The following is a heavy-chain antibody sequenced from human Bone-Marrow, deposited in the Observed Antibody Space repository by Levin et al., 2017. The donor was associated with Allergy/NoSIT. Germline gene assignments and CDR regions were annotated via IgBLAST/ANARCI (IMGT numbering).Heavy chain of an antibody. CDR2: ISSSSSYI. J-gene: IGHJ2*01. Sequence: LSLTCAASGFTFSSYSMNWVRQAPGKGLEWVSSISSSSSYIYYADSVKGRFTISRDNAKNSLYLQMNSLRAEDTAVYYCARAPGDYWYFDLWGRGTLVTVSS. CDR1: GFTFSSYS. V-gene: IGHV3-21*01. D-gene: IGHD2-21*01. CDR3: ARAPGDYWYFDL.